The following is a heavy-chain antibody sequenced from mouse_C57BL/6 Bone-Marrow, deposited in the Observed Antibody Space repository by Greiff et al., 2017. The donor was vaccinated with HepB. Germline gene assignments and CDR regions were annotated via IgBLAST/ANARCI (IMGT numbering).Heavy chain of an antibody. CDR1: EYEFPSHD. CDR2: INSDGGST. V-gene: IGHV5-2*01. J-gene: IGHJ2*01. D-gene: IGHD1-1*01. CDR3: AREDYYGSSPDY. Sequence: EVKLVESGGGLVQPGESLKLSCESTEYEFPSHDMSWVRKTPEKRLELVAAINSDGGSTYYPATMERRFIISRDNTKKTLYLQMSSLRSEDTALYYCAREDYYGSSPDYWGQGTTLTVSS.